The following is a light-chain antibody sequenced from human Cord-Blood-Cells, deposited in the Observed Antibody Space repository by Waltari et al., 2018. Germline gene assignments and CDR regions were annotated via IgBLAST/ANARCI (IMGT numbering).Light chain of an antibody. J-gene: IGKJ2*01. CDR2: AAS. Sequence: DIQMTQSPSSLSASVGDRVTITCRASQSISSYLNWYQQKPGKAPKLLIYAASSLQSGVPSRCSGRGSGTDFTLTIRSLKPEDFATYYCQQSHSTLMYTFGQGTKLEIK. CDR3: QQSHSTLMYT. CDR1: QSISSY. V-gene: IGKV1-39*01.